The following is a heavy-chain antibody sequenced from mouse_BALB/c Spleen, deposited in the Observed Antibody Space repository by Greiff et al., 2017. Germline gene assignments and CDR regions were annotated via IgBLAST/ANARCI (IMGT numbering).Heavy chain of an antibody. J-gene: IGHJ4*01. V-gene: IGHV1-39*01. Sequence: EVQLQQSGPELEKPGASVKISCKASGYSFTGYNMNWVKQSNGKSLEWIGNIDPYYGGTIYNQKFKGKATLTVDKSSSTAYMQLKSLTSEDSAVYYCARKGYDYDAMDYWGQGTSVTVSS. D-gene: IGHD2-10*02. CDR3: ARKGYDYDAMDY. CDR2: IDPYYGGT. CDR1: GYSFTGYN.